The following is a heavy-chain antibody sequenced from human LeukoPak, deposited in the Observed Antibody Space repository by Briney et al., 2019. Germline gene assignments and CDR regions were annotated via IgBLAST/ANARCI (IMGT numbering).Heavy chain of an antibody. D-gene: IGHD5-12*01. CDR2: IYYSGST. Sequence: SETLSLTCTVSGGSISSYYWSWIRQPPGKGLEWIGYIYYSGSTNYNPSLKSRVTISVDTSKNQFSLKLSSVTAADTAVYYCARGGVATIKTGYYFGYWGQGTLVTVSS. J-gene: IGHJ4*02. V-gene: IGHV4-59*01. CDR1: GGSISSYY. CDR3: ARGGVATIKTGYYFGY.